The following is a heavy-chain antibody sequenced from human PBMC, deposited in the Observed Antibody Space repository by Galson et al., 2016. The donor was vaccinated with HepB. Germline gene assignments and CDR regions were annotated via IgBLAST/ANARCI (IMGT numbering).Heavy chain of an antibody. D-gene: IGHD3-16*01. CDR1: GFTFSTYS. CDR2: ISDSGHT. V-gene: IGHV3-48*02. CDR3: ARDVGAADAFDF. J-gene: IGHJ3*01. Sequence: SLRLSCAASGFTFSTYSMNWVRQAPGKGLDWVSYISDSGHTYYVDSVRGRFTISRDNAKNSLYLQMNSLRDEDTAVYFCARDVGAADAFDFWGKGTMVTVSS.